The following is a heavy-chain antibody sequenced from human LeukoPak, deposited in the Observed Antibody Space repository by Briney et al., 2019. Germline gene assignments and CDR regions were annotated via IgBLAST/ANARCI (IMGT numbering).Heavy chain of an antibody. D-gene: IGHD3-22*01. V-gene: IGHV3-23*01. CDR2: ISGSDGTT. J-gene: IGHJ4*02. CDR1: GFTFSSYA. CDR3: AKDKRITMIIMVTSGLDN. Sequence: GGSLRLSRAASGFTFSSYAMSWVRQAPGKGLEWVSGISGSDGTTYYADSVKGRFTISRDNSKNTLYLQMNSLRAEDTAVYYCAKDKRITMIIMVTSGLDNWGQGTLVTVSS.